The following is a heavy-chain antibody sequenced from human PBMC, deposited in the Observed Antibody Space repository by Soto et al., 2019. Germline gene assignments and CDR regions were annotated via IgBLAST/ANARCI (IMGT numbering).Heavy chain of an antibody. D-gene: IGHD1-26*01. Sequence: LRLSCTTSGTIFSGYGMHWVRQAPGKGLEWVALIRSDGSNIQYADSVKGRFTISRDNSRKILYLQMDSLRADDTAVYYCARDGVGATTYFGYLDYWGQGAPVTVSS. CDR1: GTIFSGYG. J-gene: IGHJ4*02. CDR2: IRSDGSNI. CDR3: ARDGVGATTYFGYLDY. V-gene: IGHV3-33*01.